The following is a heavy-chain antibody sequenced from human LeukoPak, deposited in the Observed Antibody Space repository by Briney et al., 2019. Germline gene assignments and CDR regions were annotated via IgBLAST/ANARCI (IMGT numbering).Heavy chain of an antibody. J-gene: IGHJ5*02. CDR1: GGSFSGYY. CDR2: INHSGST. CDR3: ARGLPKHDFGDYGGTWFDP. V-gene: IGHV4-34*01. Sequence: SETLSLTCAVYGGSFSGYYWSWIRQPPGKGLEWIGEINHSGSTNYNPSLKSRVTISVDTSKNQFSLKLSSVTAADTAMYYCARGLPKHDFGDYGGTWFDPWGQGTLVTVSS. D-gene: IGHD4-17*01.